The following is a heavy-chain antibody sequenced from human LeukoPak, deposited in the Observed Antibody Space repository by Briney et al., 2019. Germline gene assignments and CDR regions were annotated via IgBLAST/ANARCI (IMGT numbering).Heavy chain of an antibody. CDR3: ARVQAQRYYFDY. V-gene: IGHV3-7*01. D-gene: IGHD6-25*01. J-gene: IGHJ4*02. CDR2: IKQDESEK. CDR1: GFTFSTYW. Sequence: PGGSLRLSCAATGFTFSTYWMTWVRQAPGKGLEWVANIKQDESEKYYVDSVKGRFTISRDNAKNSLYPQMNSLRAEDTAVYYCARVQAQRYYFDYWGQGTLVTVSS.